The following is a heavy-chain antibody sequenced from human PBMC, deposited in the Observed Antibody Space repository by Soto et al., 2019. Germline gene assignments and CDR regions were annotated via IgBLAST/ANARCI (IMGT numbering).Heavy chain of an antibody. CDR1: GGSISSYY. CDR2: IYYSGST. J-gene: IGHJ4*02. D-gene: IGHD5-12*01. CDR3: ARLRSLYSGYDRATIDY. Sequence: SETLSLTCTVSGGSISSYYWSWIRQPPGKGLEWIGYIYYSGSTNYNPSLKSRVTISVDTSKNQFSLKLSSVTAADTAVYYCARLRSLYSGYDRATIDYWGQGTLVTVSS. V-gene: IGHV4-59*01.